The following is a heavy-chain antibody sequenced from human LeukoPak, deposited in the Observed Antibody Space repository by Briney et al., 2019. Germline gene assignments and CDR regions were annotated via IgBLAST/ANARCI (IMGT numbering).Heavy chain of an antibody. J-gene: IGHJ5*02. CDR1: GFTFSSYW. V-gene: IGHV3-7*03. Sequence: GGSLRLSCAASGFTFSSYWMSWVRQAPGRGLEWVANIKQDGSEKYYVDSVKGRFTISRDNAKNSLYLQMNSLRAEDTAVYYCARGGGIAARQHWFDPWGQGTLVTVSS. CDR2: IKQDGSEK. D-gene: IGHD6-6*01. CDR3: ARGGGIAARQHWFDP.